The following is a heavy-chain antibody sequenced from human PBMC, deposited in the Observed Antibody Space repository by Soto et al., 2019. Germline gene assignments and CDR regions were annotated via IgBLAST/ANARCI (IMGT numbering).Heavy chain of an antibody. D-gene: IGHD6-6*01. Sequence: ASVKVSCKASGYTFTSYYMHWVRQAPGQGLEWMGIINPSGGSTSYAQKFQGRVTMTRDTSTSTVYMELSSLRSEDTAVYYCARALEPPGSYDAFDIWGQGKMVTVSS. V-gene: IGHV1-46*03. CDR1: GYTFTSYY. CDR3: ARALEPPGSYDAFDI. J-gene: IGHJ3*02. CDR2: INPSGGST.